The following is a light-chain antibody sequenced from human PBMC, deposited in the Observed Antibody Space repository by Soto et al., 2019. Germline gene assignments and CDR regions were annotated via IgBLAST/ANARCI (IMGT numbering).Light chain of an antibody. CDR2: EVN. Sequence: QSVLTQPPSASGSPGQSVTISCTGTSSDVGGYNYVSWYQQHPGKAPKLMIYEVNKRPSGVPDRFSGSKSGNTASLTVSGLQAEDEADYYCRSYAGSNNYVLFGGGTKLTVL. CDR3: RSYAGSNNYVL. CDR1: SSDVGGYNY. J-gene: IGLJ2*01. V-gene: IGLV2-8*01.